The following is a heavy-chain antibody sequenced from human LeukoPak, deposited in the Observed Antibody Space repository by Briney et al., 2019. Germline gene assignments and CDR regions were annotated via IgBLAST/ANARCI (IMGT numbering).Heavy chain of an antibody. D-gene: IGHD3-22*01. V-gene: IGHV5-10-1*01. Sequence: GEPLKISCQGSGYSFTSYWSSWVRQMPGKGLEWMGRIDPSDSYTNYSPSFQGHVTISADKSISTAYLQWSSLKASDTAMYYCARLYYYDSSGYYYPDYWGQGTLVTVSS. CDR3: ARLYYYDSSGYYYPDY. J-gene: IGHJ4*02. CDR1: GYSFTSYW. CDR2: IDPSDSYT.